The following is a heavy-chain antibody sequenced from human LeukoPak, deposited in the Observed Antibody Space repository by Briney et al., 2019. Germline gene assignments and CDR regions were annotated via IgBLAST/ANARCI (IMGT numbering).Heavy chain of an antibody. CDR2: ISGSGGST. CDR1: GFTFSSYA. J-gene: IGHJ4*02. D-gene: IGHD6-19*01. CDR3: ARDQRGVAGPSFDY. V-gene: IGHV3-23*01. Sequence: PGGSLRLSCAASGFTFSSYAMSWVRQAPGKGLEWVSAISGSGGSTYYADSVKGRFTISRDNAKNSLYLQMNSLRDEDTAVYYCARDQRGVAGPSFDYWGQGTLVTVSS.